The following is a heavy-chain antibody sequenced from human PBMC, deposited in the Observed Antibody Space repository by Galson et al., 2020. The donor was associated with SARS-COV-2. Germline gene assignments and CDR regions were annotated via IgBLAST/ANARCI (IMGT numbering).Heavy chain of an antibody. Sequence: GESLKISCAASGFTFSSYAMHWVRQAPGKGLEWVAVISYDGSNKYYADSVKGRFTISRDNSKNTLYLQMNSLRAEDTAVYYCARSLLWFGEVFDYWGQGTLVT. CDR2: ISYDGSNK. CDR1: GFTFSSYA. D-gene: IGHD3-10*01. J-gene: IGHJ4*02. CDR3: ARSLLWFGEVFDY. V-gene: IGHV3-30*04.